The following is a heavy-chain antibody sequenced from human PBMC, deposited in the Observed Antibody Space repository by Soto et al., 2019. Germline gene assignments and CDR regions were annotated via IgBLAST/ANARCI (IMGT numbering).Heavy chain of an antibody. CDR2: VSSTGST. D-gene: IGHD3-3*01. Sequence: QVQLHESGPGLVKPSETLSLTCAISGGSISTYSWSWIRQPAGKGLEWIGRVSSTGSTNYNPSRTGRVTMTEDASKNLFSLRLRSVTAADTAVYYCAKNEQRHAEWLFRRGGPASSGYYRMDVCGQGTTVSVSS. CDR3: AKNEQRHAEWLFRRGGPASSGYYRMDV. J-gene: IGHJ6*02. CDR1: GGSISTYS. V-gene: IGHV4-4*07.